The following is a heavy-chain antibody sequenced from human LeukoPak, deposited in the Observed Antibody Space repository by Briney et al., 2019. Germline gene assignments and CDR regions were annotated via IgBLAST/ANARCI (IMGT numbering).Heavy chain of an antibody. CDR2: IYYSAST. CDR3: ARLNRPNGDYGDAFDI. V-gene: IGHV4-39*01. Sequence: SETLSLTCTVSGGSISSSSYYWGCIRQPPGKGLEWIGSIYYSASTYHTPSLKTRVTISVDTTKNQFSLKLSSVTAADTAVYYCARLNRPNGDYGDAFDIWGQGTMVTVSS. D-gene: IGHD4-17*01. CDR1: GGSISSSSYY. J-gene: IGHJ3*02.